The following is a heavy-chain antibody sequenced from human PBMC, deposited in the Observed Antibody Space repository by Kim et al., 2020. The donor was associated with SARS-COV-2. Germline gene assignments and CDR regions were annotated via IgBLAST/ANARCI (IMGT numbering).Heavy chain of an antibody. CDR2: ITSSGSVI. D-gene: IGHD3-16*01. Sequence: GGSLRLPCAASGFTFSDYQMSWIRQGPGKGLEWISYITSSGSVIYSADSVRGRFTISRDNARNLLFLQMNSLRVEDTAVYYCVRGSHWGGDYWGQGTLVTVSS. J-gene: IGHJ4*02. CDR1: GFTFSDYQ. V-gene: IGHV3-11*01. CDR3: VRGSHWGGDY.